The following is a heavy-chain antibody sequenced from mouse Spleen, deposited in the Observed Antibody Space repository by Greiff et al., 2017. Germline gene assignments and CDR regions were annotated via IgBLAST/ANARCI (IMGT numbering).Heavy chain of an antibody. J-gene: IGHJ1*01. CDR2: IHPNSGST. CDR3: ARGRYDGYFDV. Sequence: QVQLQQSGAELVKPGASVKLSCKASGYTFTSYWMHWVKQRPGQGLEWIGMIHPNSGSTNYNEKFKSKATLTVDKSSSTAYMQLSSLTSEDSAVYYCARGRYDGYFDVWGAGTPVTVSS. CDR1: GYTFTSYW. V-gene: IGHV1-64*01. D-gene: IGHD2-14*01.